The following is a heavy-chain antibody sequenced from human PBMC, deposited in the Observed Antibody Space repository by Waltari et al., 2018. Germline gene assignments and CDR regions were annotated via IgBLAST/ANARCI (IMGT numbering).Heavy chain of an antibody. CDR3: AREHV. CDR2: IKQDGSEK. Sequence: EVQLVESGGGLVQPGGSLRLSCAASGFTFSRYWMSWVSQAPGKGLEWVANIKQDGSEKYDVDYVKGRFTISRDNAKNALYLQMNSLRAEDTAVYYCAREHVWGQGTTVTVSS. J-gene: IGHJ6*02. CDR1: GFTFSRYW. V-gene: IGHV3-7*01.